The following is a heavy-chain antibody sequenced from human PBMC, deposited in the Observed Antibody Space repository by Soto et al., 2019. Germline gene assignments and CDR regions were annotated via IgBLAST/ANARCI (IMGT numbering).Heavy chain of an antibody. CDR3: ARAGASNWNYVSSSS. CDR2: ISANSGDT. V-gene: IGHV1-18*04. J-gene: IGHJ4*02. D-gene: IGHD1-7*01. Sequence: ASVKVSCKASGYNFAGSGFIWVRQAPGQGLEWMGWISANSGDTNYAQNLQGRVTMTTDTSTSTAYMELRSLTSDDTAVYYCARAGASNWNYVSSSSWGQGTLVTVSS. CDR1: GYNFAGSG.